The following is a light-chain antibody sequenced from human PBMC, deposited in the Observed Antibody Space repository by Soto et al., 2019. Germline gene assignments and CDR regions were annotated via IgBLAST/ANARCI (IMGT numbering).Light chain of an antibody. CDR3: QQYHNWPPWT. V-gene: IGKV3-15*01. CDR2: GAS. CDR1: QSVSSN. J-gene: IGKJ1*01. Sequence: EIVMTQSPATLSLSPGERATLSCRASQSVSSNLAWYQQKPGQAPRLLIYGASTRATGIPARFSGSGSGTKFTLTISSLHSEDFAVYYCQQYHNWPPWTFGQGTKVEIK.